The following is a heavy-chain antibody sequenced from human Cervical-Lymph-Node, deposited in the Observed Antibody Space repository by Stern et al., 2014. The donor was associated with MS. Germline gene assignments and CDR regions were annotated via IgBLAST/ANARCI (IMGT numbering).Heavy chain of an antibody. D-gene: IGHD3-22*01. CDR2: IYPGDSDT. CDR3: ARQGNYHDSHAFDI. J-gene: IGHJ3*02. Sequence: EVQLVESGAEVKKSGESLKISCKGAGYSFSSHWIAWVRQNPGKGLEWMGVIYPGDSDTRHSPAFQGQVSISVDKSTSTAYLQWSSLTDSDTAIYYCARQGNYHDSHAFDIWGQGTMVIVSS. CDR1: GYSFSSHW. V-gene: IGHV5-51*01.